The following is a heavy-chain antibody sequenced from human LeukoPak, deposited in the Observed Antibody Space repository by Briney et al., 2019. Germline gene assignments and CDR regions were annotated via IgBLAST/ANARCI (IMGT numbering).Heavy chain of an antibody. V-gene: IGHV1-69*13. CDR1: GGTFSSYA. Sequence: ASVKVSCKASGGTFSSYAISWVRQAPGQGLEWMGEIIPIVDTADYAQKFQGRVTITADESTSTAYMELSSLRSEDTAVYYCARGLDDYGDYVTLPLDYWGQGTLVTVSS. J-gene: IGHJ4*02. D-gene: IGHD4-17*01. CDR3: ARGLDDYGDYVTLPLDY. CDR2: IIPIVDTA.